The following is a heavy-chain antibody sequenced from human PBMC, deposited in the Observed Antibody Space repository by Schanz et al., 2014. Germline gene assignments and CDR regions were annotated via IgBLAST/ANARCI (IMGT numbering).Heavy chain of an antibody. J-gene: IGHJ6*02. V-gene: IGHV1-3*01. Sequence: QVQLVQSGAEVKKPGASVKVSRKASGYTFTSYSIHWVRQVPGQGLDWMGWINVGNGNMKYSQEFQGRVTITRDTSASTSCMELTSLRSEDTAVYFCARDLTDDTGYVVHCYYNGMDVWGQGTTVTVSS. D-gene: IGHD5-12*01. CDR3: ARDLTDDTGYVVHCYYNGMDV. CDR2: INVGNGNM. CDR1: GYTFTSYS.